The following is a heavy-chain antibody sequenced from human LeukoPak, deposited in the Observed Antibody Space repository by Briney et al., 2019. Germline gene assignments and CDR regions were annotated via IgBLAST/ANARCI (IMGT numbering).Heavy chain of an antibody. V-gene: IGHV3-66*01. Sequence: PGGSLRLSCAASGFNVSSNYISWVRQAPGKGLEWVSVIYSGGSTYYADSVKGRFTISRDDSKNTLYLQMNSLRAEDTAVYYCAREGVRGGRPHDYWGQGTLVTVSS. CDR1: GFNVSSNY. D-gene: IGHD3-16*01. CDR2: IYSGGST. CDR3: AREGVRGGRPHDY. J-gene: IGHJ4*02.